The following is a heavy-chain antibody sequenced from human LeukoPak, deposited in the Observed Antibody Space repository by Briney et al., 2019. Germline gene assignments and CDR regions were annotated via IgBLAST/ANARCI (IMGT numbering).Heavy chain of an antibody. Sequence: ASVKLSCTVSGYTLTELSMHWVRQAPRKGLEWMGGFDPEDGETIYAQKFQCRVTMTEDTSTDTAYMELSSLRSEETAVYYCATSSGFGEPPDYWGQGTLVTVSS. CDR3: ATSSGFGEPPDY. D-gene: IGHD3-10*01. V-gene: IGHV1-24*01. CDR1: GYTLTELS. CDR2: FDPEDGET. J-gene: IGHJ4*02.